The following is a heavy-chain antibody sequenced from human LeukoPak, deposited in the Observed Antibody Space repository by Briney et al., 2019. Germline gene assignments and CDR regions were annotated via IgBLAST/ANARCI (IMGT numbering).Heavy chain of an antibody. J-gene: IGHJ6*02. CDR2: IWYDGSNK. V-gene: IGHV3-33*01. Sequence: GGSLRLSCAASGFTFSSYGMHWVRQAPGKGLEWVAVIWYDGSNKYYADSEKGRFTISRDNSKNTLYLQMNSLRAEDTAVYYCARAVPYCGGDCYPFYGMDVWGQGTTVTVSS. CDR3: ARAVPYCGGDCYPFYGMDV. CDR1: GFTFSSYG. D-gene: IGHD2-21*02.